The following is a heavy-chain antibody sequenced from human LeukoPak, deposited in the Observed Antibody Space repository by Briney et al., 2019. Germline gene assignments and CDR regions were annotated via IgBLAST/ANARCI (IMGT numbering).Heavy chain of an antibody. CDR1: GGSISSSSYY. CDR3: ARRDSSGWYSVDY. J-gene: IGHJ4*02. CDR2: INHSGST. V-gene: IGHV4-39*07. Sequence: PSETLSLTCTVSGGSISSSSYYWGWIRQPPGKGLEWIGEINHSGSTNYNPSLKSRVTISVDTSKNQSSLKLSSVTAADTAVYYCARRDSSGWYSVDYWGQGTLVTVSS. D-gene: IGHD6-19*01.